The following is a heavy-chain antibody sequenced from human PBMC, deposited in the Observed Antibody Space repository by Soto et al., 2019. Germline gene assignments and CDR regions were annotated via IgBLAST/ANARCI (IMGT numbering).Heavy chain of an antibody. CDR2: IYYSGST. CDR1: GGSVSSGSYY. Sequence: ASEILSLTCTVSGGSVSSGSYYWSWIRQPPGKGLEWIGYIYYSGSTNYNPSLKSRVTISVDTSKNQFSLKLSSVTAAATAVYYCARDWSLDYWGQGTLVTVSS. CDR3: ARDWSLDY. V-gene: IGHV4-61*01. J-gene: IGHJ4*02. D-gene: IGHD3-3*01.